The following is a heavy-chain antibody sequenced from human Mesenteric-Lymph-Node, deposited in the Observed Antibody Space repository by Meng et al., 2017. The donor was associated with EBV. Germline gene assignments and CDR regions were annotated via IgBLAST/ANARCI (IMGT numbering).Heavy chain of an antibody. Sequence: LPVPGSGLVQPSQTLPLTRAVSGGAISSGGYSGSWIRQPPGKGLEWIGYIYHSGSTYYNPSLKSRVTISVDRSKNQFSLKLSSVTAADTAVYYCARLDSSGYYTGWFDPWGQGTLVTVSS. J-gene: IGHJ5*02. CDR2: IYHSGST. D-gene: IGHD3-22*01. CDR3: ARLDSSGYYTGWFDP. V-gene: IGHV4-30-2*01. CDR1: GGAISSGGYS.